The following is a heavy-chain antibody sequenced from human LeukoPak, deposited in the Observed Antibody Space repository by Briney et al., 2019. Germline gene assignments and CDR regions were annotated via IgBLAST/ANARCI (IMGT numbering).Heavy chain of an antibody. CDR3: ARKTDRQSGDCY. V-gene: IGHV3-66*01. Sequence: PGGSLRLSCAASGFSVSRNYMNWVRQAPGEGLEWVSLIYSGGSTSYADSVKGRFTISRDNSKNTLYLQMNSLRAEDTAVYYCARKTDRQSGDCYWGPVTLVTVSS. CDR2: IYSGGST. D-gene: IGHD2-21*02. CDR1: GFSVSRNY. J-gene: IGHJ4*02.